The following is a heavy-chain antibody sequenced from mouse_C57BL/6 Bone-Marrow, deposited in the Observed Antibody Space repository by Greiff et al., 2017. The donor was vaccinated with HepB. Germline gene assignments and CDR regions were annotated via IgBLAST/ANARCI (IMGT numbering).Heavy chain of an antibody. D-gene: IGHD1-1*01. CDR2: ISSGGSYT. J-gene: IGHJ1*03. V-gene: IGHV5-6*02. CDR1: GFTLSSYG. CDR3: ARRGYGSSHWYFDV. Sequence: EVKVVESGGDLVKPGGSLKLSCAASGFTLSSYGMSWVRQTPDKRLEWVATISSGGSYTYYPDSVKGRFTISRDNAKNTLYLQMSSLKSEDTAMYYCARRGYGSSHWYFDVWGTGTTVTVSS.